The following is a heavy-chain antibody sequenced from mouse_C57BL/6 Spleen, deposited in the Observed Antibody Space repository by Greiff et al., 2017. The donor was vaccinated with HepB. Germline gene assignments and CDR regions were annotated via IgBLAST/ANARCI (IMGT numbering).Heavy chain of an antibody. J-gene: IGHJ2*01. V-gene: IGHV5-9-1*02. D-gene: IGHD1-1*01. CDR2: ISSGGDYI. Sequence: EVNVVESGEGLVKPGGSLKLSCAASGFTFSSYAMSWVRQTPEKRLEWVAYISSGGDYIYYADTVKGRFTISRDNARNTLYLQMSSLKSEDTAMYYCTRGDYYGSSYGYFDYWGQGTTLTVSS. CDR1: GFTFSSYA. CDR3: TRGDYYGSSYGYFDY.